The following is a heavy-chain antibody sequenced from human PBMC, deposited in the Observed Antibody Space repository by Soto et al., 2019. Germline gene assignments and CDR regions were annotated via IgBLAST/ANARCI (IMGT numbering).Heavy chain of an antibody. V-gene: IGHV3-23*01. D-gene: IGHD3-22*01. CDR2: ISGSGGYT. J-gene: IGHJ6*02. CDR1: GFPFSSSA. CDR3: AKVGGSSGISIDYYTMDV. Sequence: GGSLRLSCAASGFPFSSSAMSWVRQAPGKGLEWVSTISGSGGYTYHADSVKGRFTISRDNSKNPLYLQMNSLRAEDTAVHYCAKVGGSSGISIDYYTMDVWGQGTTVTVSS.